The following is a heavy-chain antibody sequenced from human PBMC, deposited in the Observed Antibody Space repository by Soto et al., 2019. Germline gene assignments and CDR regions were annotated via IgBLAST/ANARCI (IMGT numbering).Heavy chain of an antibody. D-gene: IGHD3-9*01. CDR1: GASIRSTDYY. CDR2: VYYTGST. V-gene: IGHV4-30-4*02. J-gene: IGHJ3*02. Sequence: PSETLSLTCTVSGASIRSTDYYWSWIRQAPGKGLEWIGYVYYTGSTYYNPSLMSRLTISVDTSKNQFSLKLSSVTAADTAVYCCARESYYDILGFYAFDIWGQATMVTVSS. CDR3: ARESYYDILGFYAFDI.